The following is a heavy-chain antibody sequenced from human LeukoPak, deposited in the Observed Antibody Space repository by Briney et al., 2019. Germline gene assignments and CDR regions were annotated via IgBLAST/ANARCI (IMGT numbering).Heavy chain of an antibody. V-gene: IGHV3-30*18. Sequence: GGSLRLSCAASGFTFSGYGMHWVRQAPGKGLEWVAVISYDGSNKYYADSVKGRFTISRDNSKNTLYLQMNSLRAEDTAVYYCAKGGIAVAGPIGKFDPWGQGTLVTVSS. D-gene: IGHD6-19*01. CDR1: GFTFSGYG. CDR3: AKGGIAVAGPIGKFDP. CDR2: ISYDGSNK. J-gene: IGHJ5*02.